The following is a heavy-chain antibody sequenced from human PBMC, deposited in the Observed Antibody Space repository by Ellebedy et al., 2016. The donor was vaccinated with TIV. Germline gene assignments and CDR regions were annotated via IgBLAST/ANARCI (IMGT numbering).Heavy chain of an antibody. V-gene: IGHV4/OR15-8*02. CDR2: MWHSGNA. CDR3: THSPGWYRLDF. Sequence: SETLSLTXTVSGAPLSSYFWWPWVRQPPGKGLEWIGGMWHSGNANYKPSLKSRVTISMDKSRNQFSLQLSPVTVADTAVYYCTHSPGWYRLDFWGQGTLVTVSS. CDR1: GAPLSSYFW. D-gene: IGHD6-19*01. J-gene: IGHJ4*02.